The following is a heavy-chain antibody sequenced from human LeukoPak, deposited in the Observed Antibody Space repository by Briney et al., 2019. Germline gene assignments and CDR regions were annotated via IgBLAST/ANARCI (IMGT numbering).Heavy chain of an antibody. CDR1: GYSFTSYW. D-gene: IGHD3-22*01. CDR3: ARQGGDYYDSSGYDPAFDI. V-gene: IGHV5-51*01. J-gene: IGHJ3*02. Sequence: GESLQISCQGSGYSFTSYWIGWVRPMPGKGLEWMGIIYPGDSDTRYSPSFQGQVTISADKSISTAYLQWSSLKASDTAMYYCARQGGDYYDSSGYDPAFDIWGQGTMVTVSS. CDR2: IYPGDSDT.